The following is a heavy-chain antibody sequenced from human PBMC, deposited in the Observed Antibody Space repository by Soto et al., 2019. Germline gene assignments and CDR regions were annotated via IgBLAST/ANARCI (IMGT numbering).Heavy chain of an antibody. V-gene: IGHV4-31*03. CDR1: GGSISSGGYY. Sequence: SETLSLTCPVSGGSISSGGYYWNWIRQHPGKGLEWIGYIYYSGSTYYNPSLKSRVSMSVDTSKNQFSLKLSSVTAADTAVYYCARSVFPWGQGTLVTVSS. CDR3: ARSVFP. CDR2: IYYSGST. J-gene: IGHJ5*02.